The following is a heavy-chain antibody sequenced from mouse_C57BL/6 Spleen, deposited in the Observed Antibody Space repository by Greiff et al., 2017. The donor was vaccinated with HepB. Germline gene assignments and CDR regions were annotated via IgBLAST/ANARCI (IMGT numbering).Heavy chain of an antibody. CDR3: ARVYGSSPYWYFDV. J-gene: IGHJ1*03. V-gene: IGHV1-50*01. CDR1: GYTFTSYW. CDR2: IDPSDSYT. Sequence: QVQLQQSGAELVKPGASVKLSCKASGYTFTSYWMQWVKQRPGQGLEWIGEIDPSDSYTNYNQKFKGKATLTVDTSSSTAYMQLSSLTSEDSAVYYCARVYGSSPYWYFDVWGTGTTVTVSS. D-gene: IGHD1-1*01.